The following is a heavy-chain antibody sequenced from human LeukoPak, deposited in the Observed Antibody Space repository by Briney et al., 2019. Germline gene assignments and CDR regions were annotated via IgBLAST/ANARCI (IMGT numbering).Heavy chain of an antibody. CDR3: ASGQLIFGFDY. J-gene: IGHJ4*02. V-gene: IGHV4-59*01. CDR1: GGSINSFY. D-gene: IGHD2-2*01. CDR2: IYYSGST. Sequence: SETLSLTCTASGGSINSFYWGWIRQPPGKGLEWIGYIYYSGSTNCNPSLKSRVTISLDTSKNQFSLKLTSVTSADTAVYYCASGQLIFGFDYWGQGTLVTVSS.